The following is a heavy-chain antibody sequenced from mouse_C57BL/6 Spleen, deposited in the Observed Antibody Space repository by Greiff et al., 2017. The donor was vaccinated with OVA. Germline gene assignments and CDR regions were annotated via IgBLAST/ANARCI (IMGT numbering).Heavy chain of an antibody. J-gene: IGHJ2*01. CDR2: ISSGGSYT. CDR3: ARHVVTTGSFDY. Sequence: EVQLVESGGDLVKPGGSLKLSCAASGFTFSSYGMSWVRQTPDKRLEWVATISSGGSYTYYPYSVKGRFTISRDNAKNTLYLQMSSLKSEDTAMYYCARHVVTTGSFDYWGQGTTLTVSS. D-gene: IGHD2-3*01. CDR1: GFTFSSYG. V-gene: IGHV5-6*01.